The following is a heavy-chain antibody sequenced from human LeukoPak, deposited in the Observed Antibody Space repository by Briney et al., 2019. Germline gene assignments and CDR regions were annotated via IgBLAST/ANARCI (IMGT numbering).Heavy chain of an antibody. V-gene: IGHV4-34*01. CDR3: ARGGGYCSGGSCSGRWFDP. CDR1: GGSFSGHY. Sequence: PSETLSLTCAVYGGSFSGHYWSWTRQPPGKGLEWIGEINHSGSTNYNPSLKSRVTISVDTSKNQFSLKLSSVTAADTAVYYCARGGGYCSGGSCSGRWFDPWGQGTLVTVSS. D-gene: IGHD2-15*01. J-gene: IGHJ5*02. CDR2: INHSGST.